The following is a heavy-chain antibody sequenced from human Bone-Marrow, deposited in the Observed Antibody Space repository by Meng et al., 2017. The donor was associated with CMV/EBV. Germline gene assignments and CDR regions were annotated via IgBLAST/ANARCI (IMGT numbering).Heavy chain of an antibody. V-gene: IGHV4-39*07. D-gene: IGHD2-2*01. CDR1: GYSISSSSYY. CDR3: ASRGEDIVVVPAGN. Sequence: SETLSLTCTVSGYSISSSSYYWGWIRQPPGKGLEWIGSIYYSGSTYYNPSLKSRVTISVDTSKNQFSLKLSSVTAADTAVYYCASRGEDIVVVPAGNWGHGKLVTVSS. J-gene: IGHJ4*01. CDR2: IYYSGST.